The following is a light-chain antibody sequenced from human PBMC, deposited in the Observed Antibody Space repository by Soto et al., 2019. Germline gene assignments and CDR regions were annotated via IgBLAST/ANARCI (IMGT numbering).Light chain of an antibody. V-gene: IGLV1-40*01. CDR2: GNS. CDR3: QSYDSTLSASV. J-gene: IGLJ7*01. CDR1: SSNIGAGYH. Sequence: QSVLTQPPSVSGAPGQRVTISCTGSSSNIGAGYHVHWYQQLPGTAPKLLIYGNSNRPSGVPDRFSGSKSATSASLAITGLQAEDAADYYCQSYDSTLSASVFGGGTQLTVL.